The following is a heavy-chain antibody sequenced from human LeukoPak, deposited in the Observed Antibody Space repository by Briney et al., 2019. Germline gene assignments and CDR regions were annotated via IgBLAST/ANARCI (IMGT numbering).Heavy chain of an antibody. J-gene: IGHJ6*02. D-gene: IGHD1-7*01. CDR1: GYTFNSYD. V-gene: IGHV1-8*01. Sequence: ASVKVSCKASGYTFNSYDINWVRQATGQGLEWMGWMNPNSGNTGYAQKFQGRVTMTRNTSISTAYMELSSLRSEDTAVYYCARGTDWNSPVGMDVWGQGTTVTVSS. CDR3: ARGTDWNSPVGMDV. CDR2: MNPNSGNT.